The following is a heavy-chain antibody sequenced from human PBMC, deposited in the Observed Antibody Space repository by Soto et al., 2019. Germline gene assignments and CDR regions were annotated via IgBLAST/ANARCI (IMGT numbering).Heavy chain of an antibody. CDR2: IFHTGIT. V-gene: IGHV4-59*01. Sequence: QVQLQQSGPGLMKPSETLSLTCTVSGDSISSSYWSWFRQPPGKGLEYIGYIFHTGITNYNPSLKSRVTISMDTSKNQFSLNLNSVTAADTAVYYCAKGAGRDGYNTARGQGTLVTVSA. CDR1: GDSISSSY. CDR3: AKGAGRDGYNTA. D-gene: IGHD5-12*01. J-gene: IGHJ4*02.